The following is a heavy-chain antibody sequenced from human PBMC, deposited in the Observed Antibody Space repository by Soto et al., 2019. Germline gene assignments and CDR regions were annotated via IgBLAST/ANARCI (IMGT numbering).Heavy chain of an antibody. D-gene: IGHD1-1*01. V-gene: IGHV3-23*01. CDR2: ILVGGST. Sequence: TGGSLRLSCAVSGFICSSYDMSWVRQAPGKGLEWVSTILVGGSTHYEDSVKGRFTISRDTSKNTVYLQMNSLTAGDTAFYYCAKATATSGGAFEIYGQRTMVTVSS. CDR1: GFICSSYD. CDR3: AKATATSGGAFEI. J-gene: IGHJ3*02.